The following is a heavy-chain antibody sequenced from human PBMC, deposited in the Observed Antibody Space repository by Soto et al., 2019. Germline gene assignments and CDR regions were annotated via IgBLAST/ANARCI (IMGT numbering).Heavy chain of an antibody. CDR3: ARDVIASPNCYDP. Sequence: LSCAASGFTFRSYAMSLIRQPPGKGLEWIGYVYYSGTTNYNPFLKSRFTLSLDKSNIQYSSQMDCGTAADTGVYYCARDVIASPNCYDPWGKGTLVTASS. J-gene: IGHJ5*02. CDR2: VYYSGTT. V-gene: IGHV4-59*01. CDR1: GFTFRSYA. D-gene: IGHD2-21*01.